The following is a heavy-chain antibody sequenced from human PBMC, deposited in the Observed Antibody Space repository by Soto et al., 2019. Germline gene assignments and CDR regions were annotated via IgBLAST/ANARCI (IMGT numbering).Heavy chain of an antibody. J-gene: IGHJ6*02. D-gene: IGHD3-10*01. CDR3: ARIASSGRGWDV. Sequence: VASGGGLVQPGGSLRLSCVDSGFTFSSYWMSWVRQAPVKGLEWVGNIKQDGSEENYVDSVKGRFTISRDNAKNSMYLQMNSLRAEDTAVYYCARIASSGRGWDVWGQGTTVVVSS. V-gene: IGHV3-7*01. CDR2: IKQDGSEE. CDR1: GFTFSSYW.